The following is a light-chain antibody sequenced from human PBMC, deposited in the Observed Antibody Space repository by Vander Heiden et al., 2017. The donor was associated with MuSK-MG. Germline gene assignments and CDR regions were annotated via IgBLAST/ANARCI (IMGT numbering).Light chain of an antibody. Sequence: MTQSPSTLSAFVGDRVTITCRASQSISTWLAWYQQRPGKAPNLLIYKASSLESGVPPRFSGSGSGTEFTLTISSLQPDDFATYYCQQYLTDPRTFGQGTKVEI. CDR3: QQYLTDPRT. CDR2: KAS. CDR1: QSISTW. J-gene: IGKJ1*01. V-gene: IGKV1-5*03.